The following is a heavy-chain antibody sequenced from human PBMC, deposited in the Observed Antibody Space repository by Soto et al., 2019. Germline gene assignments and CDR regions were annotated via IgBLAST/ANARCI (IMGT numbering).Heavy chain of an antibody. CDR1: GGTFSSYA. CDR2: IIPIFGTA. D-gene: IGHD3-10*01. CDR3: SQKVNVVSGTQFFDY. Sequence: SVKVSCKASGGTFSSYAISWVRQAPGKGLAWMGGIIPIFGTANFAQKFQDGVTTTANESTSTAHIEPSSLRSEDTTVYYCSQKVNVVSGTQFFDYWGQGTLVTVSS. J-gene: IGHJ4*02. V-gene: IGHV1-69*13.